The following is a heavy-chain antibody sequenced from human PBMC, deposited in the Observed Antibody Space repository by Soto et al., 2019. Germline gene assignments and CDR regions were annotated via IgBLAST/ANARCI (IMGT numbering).Heavy chain of an antibody. V-gene: IGHV4-59*01. J-gene: IGHJ6*02. CDR2: IYYSGST. D-gene: IGHD2-15*01. CDR1: GSAISSYY. Sequence: PSETLSLACTVSGSAISSYYWSWIRQPPGKGLEWIGYIYYSGSTNYNPSLKSRVTTSVDTSKNQFSLKLSSVTAADTAVYYCARLTGYCSGGSCFFAGMDVWGQGTTVTSP. CDR3: ARLTGYCSGGSCFFAGMDV.